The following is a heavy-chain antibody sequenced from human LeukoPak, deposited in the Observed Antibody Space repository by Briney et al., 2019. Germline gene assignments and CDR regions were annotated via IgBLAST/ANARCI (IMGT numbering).Heavy chain of an antibody. D-gene: IGHD1-14*01. CDR3: ARDSFETDIDY. J-gene: IGHJ4*02. V-gene: IGHV3-7*01. Sequence: GGSLRLSCAASGFTFSRYWMSWVRQAPGKGLEWVANIKEDGSEKYYVESMKGRFTISRDNVKNSLYLQINSLRAEDTAVYYCARDSFETDIDYWGQGTLVTVSS. CDR2: IKEDGSEK. CDR1: GFTFSRYW.